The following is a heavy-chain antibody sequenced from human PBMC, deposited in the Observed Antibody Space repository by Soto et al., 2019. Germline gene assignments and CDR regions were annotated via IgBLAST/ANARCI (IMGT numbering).Heavy chain of an antibody. CDR2: SYYSGRT. J-gene: IGHJ6*02. V-gene: IGHV4-39*01. D-gene: IGHD2-15*01. CDR1: GGPISSSSYY. CDR3: ARRSNNIGYCSGGSYSWGMDV. Sequence: SDTLSLTCTVSGGPISSSSYYWGWIRQPPGKGLEWIGSSYYSGRTYYNPSLKSPVTIPVDTSKNQFSLKLSSVTAADTVVYYCARRSNNIGYCSGGSYSWGMDVWGQGTTVTVSS.